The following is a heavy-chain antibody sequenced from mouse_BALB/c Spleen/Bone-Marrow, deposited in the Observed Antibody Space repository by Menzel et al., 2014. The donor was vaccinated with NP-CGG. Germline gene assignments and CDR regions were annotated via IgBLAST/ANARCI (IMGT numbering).Heavy chain of an antibody. CDR2: INPSTGYA. Sequence: VQLQQSGPELAKPGASVRMSCKASGYTFTDTWIHWIKQRPGQGLEWIGYINPSTGYAEYNQNFKYKATLTVDKSSSTAYMQLSSLTSEDSAVYYCARDYWGQGTTLTVSS. V-gene: IGHV1-7*01. CDR3: ARDY. J-gene: IGHJ2*01. CDR1: GYTFTDTW.